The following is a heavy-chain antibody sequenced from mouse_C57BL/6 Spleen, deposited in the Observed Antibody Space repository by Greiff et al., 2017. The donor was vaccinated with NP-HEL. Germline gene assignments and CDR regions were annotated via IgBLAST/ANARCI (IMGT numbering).Heavy chain of an antibody. CDR1: GYTFTSYW. CDR2: IYPGSGST. V-gene: IGHV1-55*01. D-gene: IGHD4-1*02. Sequence: QVQLQQSGAELVKPGASVKMSCKASGYTFTSYWITWVKQRPGQGLEWIGDIYPGSGSTNYNEKFKSKATLTVDTSSSTAYMQLSSLTSEDSAVYYCARRSTGTAVAYWGQGTLVTVSA. J-gene: IGHJ3*01. CDR3: ARRSTGTAVAY.